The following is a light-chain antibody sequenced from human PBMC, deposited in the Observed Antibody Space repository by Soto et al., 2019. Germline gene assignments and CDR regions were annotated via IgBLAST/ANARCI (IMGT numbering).Light chain of an antibody. V-gene: IGLV1-44*01. Sequence: QSVLTQPPSASGTPGQTVTIYCAGSSSNIGLNDVHWYRQLSGTAPQILIYDTNQQATGVPDRFSGSRSGTSASLAIHGLQSEDEADYHCAAWDDSLKGPVFGGGTKLTVL. CDR2: DTN. CDR3: AAWDDSLKGPV. J-gene: IGLJ3*02. CDR1: SSNIGLND.